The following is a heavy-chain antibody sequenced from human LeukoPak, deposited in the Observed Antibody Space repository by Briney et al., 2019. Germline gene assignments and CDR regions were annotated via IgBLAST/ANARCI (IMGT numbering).Heavy chain of an antibody. CDR3: ARQFSDYVWGSYRYDY. CDR2: INHSGST. CDR1: GGSFSGYY. D-gene: IGHD3-16*02. V-gene: IGHV4-34*01. Sequence: SSETLSLTCAVYGGSFSGYYWSWIRQPPGKGLEWIGEINHSGSTNYNPSLKSRVTISVDTSKNQFSLKLSSVTAADTAVYYCARQFSDYVWGSYRYDYWGQGTLVTVSS. J-gene: IGHJ4*02.